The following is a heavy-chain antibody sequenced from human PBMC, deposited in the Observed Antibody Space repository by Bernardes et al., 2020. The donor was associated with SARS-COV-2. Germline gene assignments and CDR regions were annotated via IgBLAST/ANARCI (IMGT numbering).Heavy chain of an antibody. J-gene: IGHJ4*02. CDR1: GGSISSSNW. CDR2: IYHSGST. V-gene: IGHV4-4*02. D-gene: IGHD2-2*01. Sequence: SETLSLTCAVSGGSISSSNWWSWVRQPPGKGLEWIGEIYHSGSTNYNPSLKSRVTISVDKSKNQFSLKLSSVTAADTAVYYCAKTPTDIVVVPAAKRPRYFDYWGQGTLVTVSS. CDR3: AKTPTDIVVVPAAKRPRYFDY.